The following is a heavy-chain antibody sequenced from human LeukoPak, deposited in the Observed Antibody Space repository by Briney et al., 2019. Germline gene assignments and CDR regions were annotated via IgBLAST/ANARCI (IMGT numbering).Heavy chain of an antibody. CDR1: GFTFSNYA. V-gene: IGHV3-23*01. J-gene: IGHJ4*02. CDR2: ISDSGSYT. Sequence: GGSLRLSCAASGFTFSNYAMSWVRLAPGKGLEWVSAISDSGSYTYYADSVKGRFTISRDNPKNTLYLQTNSLRAEDTAVYYCAKFPVGYCSSTSCYYFDYWGQGTLVTVSS. CDR3: AKFPVGYCSSTSCYYFDY. D-gene: IGHD2-2*01.